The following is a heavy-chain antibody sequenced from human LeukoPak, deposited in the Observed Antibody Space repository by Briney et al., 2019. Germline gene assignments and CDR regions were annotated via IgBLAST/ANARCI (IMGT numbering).Heavy chain of an antibody. CDR3: ARERESSSYSSLDP. Sequence: ASVKVSCKASVYTFTDHYMHWVRQAPGQGLEWVGWINPNSGVTKSAQKFQDRVTMTWDTSISTAYVELSWLRSDDTAVYYCARERESSSYSSLDPWGQGTLVTVSS. J-gene: IGHJ5*02. D-gene: IGHD3-22*01. CDR1: VYTFTDHY. CDR2: INPNSGVT. V-gene: IGHV1-2*02.